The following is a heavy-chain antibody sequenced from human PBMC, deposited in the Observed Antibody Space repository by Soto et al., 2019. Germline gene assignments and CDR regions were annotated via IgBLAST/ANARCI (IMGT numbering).Heavy chain of an antibody. CDR1: GYSFTSYW. CDR3: ARHAYDSSGYYHY. CDR2: IDPSGSYS. J-gene: IGHJ4*02. D-gene: IGHD3-22*01. V-gene: IGHV5-10-1*01. Sequence: EVQLVQSGAEVKKPGESLRISCKGSGYSFTSYWISWVRQMPGKGLEWMGRIDPSGSYSDYSPSFQGHVTISADKSISTAYLQWSSLKASDTAMYHCARHAYDSSGYYHYWGQGTLVTVSS.